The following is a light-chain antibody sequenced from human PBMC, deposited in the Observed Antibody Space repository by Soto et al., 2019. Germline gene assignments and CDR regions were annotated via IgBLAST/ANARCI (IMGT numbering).Light chain of an antibody. J-gene: IGKJ2*01. Sequence: DIQMTQSPSTLSASVGDRVTITCRASQSISSWLAWYQQKPGKAPNLLIYDASSLESGVPSRFSSGGSVTEFTLHISSLQPADFETEYCQQYNSSPYPFGQGTPLEIK. V-gene: IGKV1-5*01. CDR3: QQYNSSPYP. CDR1: QSISSW. CDR2: DAS.